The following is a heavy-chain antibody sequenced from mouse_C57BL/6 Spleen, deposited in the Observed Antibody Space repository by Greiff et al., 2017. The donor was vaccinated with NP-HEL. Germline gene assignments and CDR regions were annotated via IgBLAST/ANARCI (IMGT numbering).Heavy chain of an antibody. J-gene: IGHJ3*01. CDR1: GYTFTGYW. CDR3: ARSVYDGYYPFAY. CDR2: ILPGSGST. Sequence: QVQLQQSGAELMKPGASVKLSCKATGYTFTGYWIEWVKQRPGHGLEWIGEILPGSGSTNYNEKFKGKATFTADTSTNTAYMQLSSLTTDDSAIDYGARSVYDGYYPFAYWGQGTLVTVSA. V-gene: IGHV1-9*01. D-gene: IGHD2-3*01.